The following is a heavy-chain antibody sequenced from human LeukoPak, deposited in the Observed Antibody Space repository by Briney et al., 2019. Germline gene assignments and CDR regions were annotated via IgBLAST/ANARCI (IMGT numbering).Heavy chain of an antibody. J-gene: IGHJ5*02. D-gene: IGHD5-18*01. CDR2: IYYSGST. CDR3: ARGGYSYGYLNWFDP. CDR1: GGSISSYY. V-gene: IGHV4-59*01. Sequence: PSETLSLTCTVSGGSISSYYWSWIRQPPGKGLEWIGYIYYSGSTNYNPSLKSRVTISVDTSKNQFSLKLSSVTAADTAVYYCARGGYSYGYLNWFDPWGQGTLVTVSS.